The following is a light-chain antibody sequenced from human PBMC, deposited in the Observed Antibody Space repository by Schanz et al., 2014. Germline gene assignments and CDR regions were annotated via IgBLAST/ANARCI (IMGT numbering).Light chain of an antibody. J-gene: IGLJ3*02. Sequence: QSALTQPASVSGSPGQSITISCTGTSSDVGGYNYVSWYQQHPGKAPKLMIYDVNNRPSGVSNRFSGSKSGNTASLTISGLQAEDEADYYCQSFDSSLTHRVFGGGTKLTVL. V-gene: IGLV2-14*03. CDR2: DVN. CDR3: QSFDSSLTHRV. CDR1: SSDVGGYNY.